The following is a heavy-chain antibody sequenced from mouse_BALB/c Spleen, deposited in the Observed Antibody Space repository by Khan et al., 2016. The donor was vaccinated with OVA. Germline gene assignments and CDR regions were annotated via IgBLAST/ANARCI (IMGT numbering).Heavy chain of an antibody. J-gene: IGHJ3*01. CDR1: GFNIKDTY. CDR2: IDPANGNT. CDR3: AREYWDVFDY. Sequence: EVQLQESGAELVKPGASVKLSCTASGFNIKDTYMHWVKQSPEQGLDWIGRIDPANGNTKYDPKFPGKATITADTSSNTAYLQLSRLTSEDTAVYYCAREYWDVFDYWGQGTLVTVSA. D-gene: IGHD4-1*01. V-gene: IGHV14-3*02.